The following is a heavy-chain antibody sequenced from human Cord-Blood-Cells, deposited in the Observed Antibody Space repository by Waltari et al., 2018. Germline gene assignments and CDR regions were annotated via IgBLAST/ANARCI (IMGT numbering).Heavy chain of an antibody. J-gene: IGHJ4*02. CDR3: VHDYGDQRPIDY. Sequence: QLQLQESGPGLVKPSETLSLTCTVSGGSISSSSYYWGWIRQPPGKGLEWIGSIYYSGSTYYNPSLKSRVTISVDTSKNQFSLKLSSVTAADTAVYYCVHDYGDQRPIDYWGQGTLVTVSS. V-gene: IGHV4-39*01. D-gene: IGHD4-17*01. CDR1: GGSISSSSYY. CDR2: IYYSGST.